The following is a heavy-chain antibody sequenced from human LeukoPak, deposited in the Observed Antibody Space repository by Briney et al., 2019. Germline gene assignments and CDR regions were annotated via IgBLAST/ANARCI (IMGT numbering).Heavy chain of an antibody. CDR2: INPNSGGT. V-gene: IGHV1-2*02. J-gene: IGHJ3*02. Sequence: GASVKVSCKASGYTFTGYYMHWVRQAPGQGLEWMGWINPNSGGTNYAQKFQGRVTMTRDTSISTAYMELSRLRSDDTAVYYCARRIVVGPIDAFDIWGQGTMVTVSS. D-gene: IGHD2-21*01. CDR3: ARRIVVGPIDAFDI. CDR1: GYTFTGYY.